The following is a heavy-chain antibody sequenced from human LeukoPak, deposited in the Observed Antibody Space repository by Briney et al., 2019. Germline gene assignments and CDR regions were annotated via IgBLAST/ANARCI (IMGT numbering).Heavy chain of an antibody. J-gene: IGHJ4*02. CDR2: IYSDGSNQ. Sequence: GGSLRLSCVASGFTFSSYGMHWVRQAPGKGLEWVAVIYSDGSNQYYADSVKGRFSISRDNSENTLYLQMTSLGAEDTAVYFCARDRRFSSSKYYFDYWGQGTLVTVSS. D-gene: IGHD6-13*01. V-gene: IGHV3-33*01. CDR1: GFTFSSYG. CDR3: ARDRRFSSSKYYFDY.